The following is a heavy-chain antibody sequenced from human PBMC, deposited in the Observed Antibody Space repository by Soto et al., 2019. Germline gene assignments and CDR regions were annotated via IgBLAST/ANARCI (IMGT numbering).Heavy chain of an antibody. Sequence: NPSETLSLTCTVSGGSISSSSYYWGCIRQPPGKGLEWIGYIYNSGSTNYNPSLQSRVTISIDTSKNQFSLKLSSVTAADAAVYYCARGGSRNGILTGRYDYWGQGTLVTVSS. CDR2: IYNSGST. J-gene: IGHJ4*02. D-gene: IGHD3-9*01. V-gene: IGHV4-61*05. CDR3: ARGGSRNGILTGRYDY. CDR1: GGSISSSSYY.